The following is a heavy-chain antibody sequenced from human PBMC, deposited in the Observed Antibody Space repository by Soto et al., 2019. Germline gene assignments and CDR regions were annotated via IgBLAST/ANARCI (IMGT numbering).Heavy chain of an antibody. Sequence: VQLLESGGGLLQPGGSLRLSCAASGFTFSTYAMTWVRQAPGKGPEWVSSVSGSGGNTLYADSVKGRFTISRDNSKNTLYLQMNSLRAGHTAVYYCAKGRAPSGWYPPYYYGMDVWGQGTTVIVSS. CDR2: VSGSGGNT. V-gene: IGHV3-23*01. CDR3: AKGRAPSGWYPPYYYGMDV. D-gene: IGHD6-19*01. CDR1: GFTFSTYA. J-gene: IGHJ6*02.